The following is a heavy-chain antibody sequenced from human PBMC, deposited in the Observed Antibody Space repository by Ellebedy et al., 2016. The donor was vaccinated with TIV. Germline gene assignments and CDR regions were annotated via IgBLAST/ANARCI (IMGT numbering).Heavy chain of an antibody. CDR2: VNGGGAST. CDR3: TRTLTSYYFDY. D-gene: IGHD2-21*02. V-gene: IGHV3-74*01. J-gene: IGHJ4*02. Sequence: GESLKISCEASGFTFSYYWMHWVRQAPGKGLVWVSRVNGGGASTSYSDSVKGRFTISRDNAKKTLYLQMNSLRAEDTAVYYCTRTLTSYYFDYWGQGTLVTVSS. CDR1: GFTFSYYW.